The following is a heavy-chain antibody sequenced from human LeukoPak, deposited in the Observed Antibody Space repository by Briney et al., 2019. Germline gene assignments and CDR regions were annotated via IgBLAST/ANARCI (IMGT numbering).Heavy chain of an antibody. CDR3: TREEGSRTKPFDF. CDR1: GYTFTTYF. Sequence: ASVRISCKASGYTFTTYFLHWVRQPPGQGLEGMGIINPSSGSITYAQKFQGRLTVTRDTSTSTVYMELSGLTFEDTAVYYCTREEGSRTKPFDFWGQGTLVTVSS. CDR2: INPSSGSI. J-gene: IGHJ4*02. D-gene: IGHD2-15*01. V-gene: IGHV1-46*01.